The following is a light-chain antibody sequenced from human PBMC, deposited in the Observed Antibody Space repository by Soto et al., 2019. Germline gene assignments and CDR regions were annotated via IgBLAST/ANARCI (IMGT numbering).Light chain of an antibody. Sequence: EIVLAQSPGTLSLSPWERATLSCRASQSVDSTYLTWYQQKPGQAPRLLIYGASGRATGIPDRFSGSGSGTDFTLTISRLEPEDFAVYYCQQYGSSPRTFGQGTRLEI. J-gene: IGKJ5*01. CDR1: QSVDSTY. CDR2: GAS. CDR3: QQYGSSPRT. V-gene: IGKV3-20*01.